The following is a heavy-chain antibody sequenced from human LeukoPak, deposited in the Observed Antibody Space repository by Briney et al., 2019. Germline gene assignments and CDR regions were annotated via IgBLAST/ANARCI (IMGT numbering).Heavy chain of an antibody. CDR1: GYTFTSYG. CDR3: ARAVPSYYDFWSGYYLWLSD. Sequence: ASVKVSCKASGYTFTSYGISWVRQAPGQGLEWMGRIIPILGIANYAQKFQGRVTITADKSTSTAYMELRSLRSDDTAVYYCARAVPSYYDFWSGYYLWLSDWGQGTLVTVSS. CDR2: IIPILGIA. D-gene: IGHD3-3*01. V-gene: IGHV1-69*04. J-gene: IGHJ4*02.